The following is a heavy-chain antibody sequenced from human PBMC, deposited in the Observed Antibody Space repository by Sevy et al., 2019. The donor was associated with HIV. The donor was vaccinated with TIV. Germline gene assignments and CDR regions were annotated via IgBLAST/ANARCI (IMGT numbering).Heavy chain of an antibody. V-gene: IGHV4-31*03. CDR2: IYYSGST. Sequence: SETLSLTCTVSGGSISSGGYYWSWIRQHPGKGLEWIGYIYYSGSTYYNPSLKSRVTISLDTSKNQFSLKLSSVTAADTAVYYCARAVTDYFDYWGQVTLVTVSS. CDR1: GGSISSGGYY. D-gene: IGHD4-17*01. J-gene: IGHJ4*02. CDR3: ARAVTDYFDY.